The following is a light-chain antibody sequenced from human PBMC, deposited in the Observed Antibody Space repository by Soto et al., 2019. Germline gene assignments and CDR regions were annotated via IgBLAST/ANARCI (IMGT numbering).Light chain of an antibody. V-gene: IGKV1-39*01. J-gene: IGKJ2*01. Sequence: DIQMTQSPSSLSASVGDRVTITCRASQSIATSLNWYQQKPGKAPKLLIYDASNLESGVPSRFSGGESGTHFTLTISSLQPEDCATYYCQQSHGFPYTFGQGTKLEIK. CDR2: DAS. CDR1: QSIATS. CDR3: QQSHGFPYT.